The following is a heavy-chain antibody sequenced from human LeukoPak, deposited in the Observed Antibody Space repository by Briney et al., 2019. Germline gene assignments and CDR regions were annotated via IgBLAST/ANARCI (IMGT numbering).Heavy chain of an antibody. D-gene: IGHD2-2*01. Sequence: TLSLTCTVSGGSISSGSYYWSWIRQPAGTGLEWIGRIYTSGSTNHNPSLKSRVTISVDTSKNPFSLKLSSVTAAETALYNCARVSLLPSAMGYYYMDGWRKPTTVTVSS. CDR3: ARVSLLPSAMGYYYMDG. J-gene: IGHJ6*03. CDR2: IYTSGST. CDR1: GGSISSGSYY. V-gene: IGHV4-61*02.